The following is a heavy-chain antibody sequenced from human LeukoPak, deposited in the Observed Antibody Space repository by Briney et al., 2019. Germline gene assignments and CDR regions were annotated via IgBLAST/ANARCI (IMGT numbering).Heavy chain of an antibody. Sequence: PGRSLRLSCAASGFTFSSYGMHWVRQAPGKGLEWVAVISYDGSNKYYADSVKGRLTISRDNSKNTLYLQMNSLRAEDTAVYYCAKGFSYYYDSGYDPDSYWGQGTLVTVSS. CDR1: GFTFSSYG. CDR3: AKGFSYYYDSGYDPDSY. J-gene: IGHJ4*02. CDR2: ISYDGSNK. D-gene: IGHD3-22*01. V-gene: IGHV3-30*18.